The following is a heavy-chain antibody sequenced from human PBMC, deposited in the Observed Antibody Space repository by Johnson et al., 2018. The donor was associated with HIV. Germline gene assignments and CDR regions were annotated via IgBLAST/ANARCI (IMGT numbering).Heavy chain of an antibody. D-gene: IGHD2-15*01. CDR1: GFTFSSYW. J-gene: IGHJ3*02. CDR2: INSDGTYT. Sequence: VQLVESGGGLVQPGGSLILSCAASGFTFSSYWMHWVRQAPGKGLVWISRINSDGTYTTYADSVEGRFTISRDNAKNTLFLQMNSLRAEDTAVYYCARIAVVVQHDAFDIWGQGTMVTVSS. V-gene: IGHV3-74*01. CDR3: ARIAVVVQHDAFDI.